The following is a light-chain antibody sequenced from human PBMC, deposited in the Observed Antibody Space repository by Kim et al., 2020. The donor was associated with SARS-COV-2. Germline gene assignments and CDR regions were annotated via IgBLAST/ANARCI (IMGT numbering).Light chain of an antibody. CDR1: QDIGNF. J-gene: IGKJ2*01. V-gene: IGKV1-33*01. CDR3: QQYDELPYT. Sequence: SASVGDRVTITCQASQDIGNFLNWYQQKPGKAPKLLIYDASLLETGAPSTFSGSGSGTDFTFTISSLQPEDSATYYCQQYDELPYTFGQGTKLEI. CDR2: DAS.